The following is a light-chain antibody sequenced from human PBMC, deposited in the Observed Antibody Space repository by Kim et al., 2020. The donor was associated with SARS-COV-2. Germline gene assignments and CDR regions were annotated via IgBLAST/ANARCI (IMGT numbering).Light chain of an antibody. Sequence: ASVGATVTFTCRASQDIGNTLAWWPQKPRDAPNLLLYAASRLESGVPSRCSGSVSGTGYTLTISSLQPEDFATYYCQQYYNIPRTFGQGTKVDIK. J-gene: IGKJ1*01. V-gene: IGKV1-NL1*01. CDR2: AAS. CDR1: QDIGNT. CDR3: QQYYNIPRT.